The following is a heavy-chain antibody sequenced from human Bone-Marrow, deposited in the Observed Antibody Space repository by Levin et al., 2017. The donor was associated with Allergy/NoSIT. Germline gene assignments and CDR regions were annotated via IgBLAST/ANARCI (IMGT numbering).Heavy chain of an antibody. CDR2: ISDGGTT. D-gene: IGHD2-8*01. Sequence: SETLSLTCIVSGGSISSSSYYWGWIRQPPGKGLEWIGTISDGGTTEYNPSLKSRVTISVDTSKNQFSLKLTSVTAADTAVYYCARRGYGTRAFDIRGQGTMVTVSS. V-gene: IGHV4-39*01. CDR3: ARRGYGTRAFDI. CDR1: GGSISSSSYY. J-gene: IGHJ3*02.